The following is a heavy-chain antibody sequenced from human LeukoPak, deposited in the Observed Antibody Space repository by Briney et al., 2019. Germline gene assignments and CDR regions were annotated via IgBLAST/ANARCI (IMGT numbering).Heavy chain of an antibody. D-gene: IGHD3-3*01. CDR1: GFTFDDYA. J-gene: IGHJ4*02. V-gene: IGHV3-9*01. CDR3: ARSCRSGYYSGFDY. CDR2: ISWNSVGI. Sequence: GGSLRLSCAASGFTFDDYAMHWVRQAPGKGLEWVSGISWNSVGIGYADSVKGRFTISRDNAKNSLYLQMNSLRAEDAALYYCARSCRSGYYSGFDYWGQGTLVTVSS.